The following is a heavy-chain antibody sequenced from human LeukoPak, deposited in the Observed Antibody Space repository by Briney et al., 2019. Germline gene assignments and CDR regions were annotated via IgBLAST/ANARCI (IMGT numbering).Heavy chain of an antibody. CDR1: GFTVSSNY. D-gene: IGHD3-10*01. V-gene: IGHV3-53*01. CDR3: ARSLRVRGVPDYMDV. J-gene: IGHJ6*03. Sequence: GGSLRLSCAASGFTVSSNYMPWVRQAPGKGLQWVSVIPKNAITYYADSVRGRFTISRDNSKNMVYLQMNSLRAEDTAVYYCARSLRVRGVPDYMDVWGKGTTVTISS. CDR2: IPKNAIT.